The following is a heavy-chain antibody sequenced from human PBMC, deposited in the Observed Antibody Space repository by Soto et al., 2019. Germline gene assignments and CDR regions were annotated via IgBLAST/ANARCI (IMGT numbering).Heavy chain of an antibody. CDR2: VYNSGST. D-gene: IGHD6-13*01. V-gene: IGHV4-59*01. J-gene: IGHJ4*02. Sequence: TSETLCLTCSVSGGSISGNYGTWIRQPPGKGLEWIGYVYNSGSTNYNPSLKSRVTISEDTSKSQFSLKVNSMTAADTAVYYCARYRREAVAGYTLDNWGQGILVTVSS. CDR1: GGSISGNY. CDR3: ARYRREAVAGYTLDN.